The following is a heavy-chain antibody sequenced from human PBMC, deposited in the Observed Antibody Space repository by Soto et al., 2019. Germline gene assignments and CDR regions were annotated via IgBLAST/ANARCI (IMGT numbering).Heavy chain of an antibody. Sequence: QVQLVQSGAEVKKPGASVQVSCKTSGYTFTSYDINWVRQAPGQGLEWVGWMNTNSDDTRSAQKFRGRLTLTRDKSMRAVYMKLSNLRPDDSAVYYCAREWSAAGHFYGMDVWGQGTTFAVPS. CDR3: AREWSAAGHFYGMDV. D-gene: IGHD6-13*01. CDR2: MNTNSDDT. CDR1: GYTFTSYD. V-gene: IGHV1-8*01. J-gene: IGHJ6*02.